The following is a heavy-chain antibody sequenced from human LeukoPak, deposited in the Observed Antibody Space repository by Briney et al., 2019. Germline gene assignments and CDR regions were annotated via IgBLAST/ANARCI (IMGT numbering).Heavy chain of an antibody. J-gene: IGHJ4*02. CDR3: ARGLGYCSSTSCFNFDY. CDR2: ISSSSSYI. V-gene: IGHV3-21*01. Sequence: PGGSLRLSCAASGFTFSSYSMNWVRQAPGKGLEWVSSISSSSSYIYYADSVKGRFTISRDNAKNSLYPQMNSLRAEDTAVYYCARGLGYCSSTSCFNFDYWGQGTLVTVSS. CDR1: GFTFSSYS. D-gene: IGHD2-2*01.